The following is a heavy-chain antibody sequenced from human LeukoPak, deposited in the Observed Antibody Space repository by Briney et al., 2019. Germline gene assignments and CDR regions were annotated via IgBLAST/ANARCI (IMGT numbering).Heavy chain of an antibody. CDR2: IYYSGST. CDR1: GGSISSSSYY. Sequence: SETLSLTCTVSGGSISSSSYYWGWIRQPPGEGLEWIGSIYYSGSTYYNPSLKSRVTISVDTSKNQFSLKLSSVTAADTAVYYCARDGSSGTYYFDYWGQGTLVTVSS. D-gene: IGHD3-22*01. V-gene: IGHV4-39*07. CDR3: ARDGSSGTYYFDY. J-gene: IGHJ4*02.